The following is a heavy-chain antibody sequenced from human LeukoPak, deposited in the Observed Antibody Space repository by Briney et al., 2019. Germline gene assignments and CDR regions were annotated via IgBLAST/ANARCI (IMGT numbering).Heavy chain of an antibody. CDR3: RGYCSSTSCYTVGGDAFDI. D-gene: IGHD2-2*02. Sequence: ASVKVSCKVSGYTLTELSMHWVRQAPGKGLEWMGGFDPEDGETIYAQKFQGRVTMTEDTSTSTAYMELRSLRSDDTAVYYCRGYCSSTSCYTVGGDAFDIWGQGTMVTVSS. CDR1: GYTLTELS. V-gene: IGHV1-24*01. CDR2: FDPEDGET. J-gene: IGHJ3*02.